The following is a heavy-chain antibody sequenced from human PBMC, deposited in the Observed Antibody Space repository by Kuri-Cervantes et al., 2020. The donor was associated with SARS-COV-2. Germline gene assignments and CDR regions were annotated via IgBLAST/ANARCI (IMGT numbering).Heavy chain of an antibody. CDR3: AGPITPYAFGI. CDR2: IYYSGST. D-gene: IGHD2-15*01. J-gene: IGHJ3*02. Sequence: SETLSLTCTVSGGSISNGDYYWSWIRQPPGKGLEWIGYIYYSGSTYYNPSLKSRVTLSVDLSKKYFSLKLSSVTAADTAVYYCAGPITPYAFGIWGQGTMVTVSS. V-gene: IGHV4-30-4*01. CDR1: GGSISNGDYY.